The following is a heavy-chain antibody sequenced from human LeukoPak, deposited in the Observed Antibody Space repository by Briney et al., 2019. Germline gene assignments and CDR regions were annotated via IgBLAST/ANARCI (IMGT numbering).Heavy chain of an antibody. Sequence: PGGSLRLSCAASGFTFSNAWMSWVRQVPGKGLEWVSGITWDGGSIGYADSVKGRVTISRDNAKNSLYLQINGLRAEDTALYHCARWTFIGVAGPENYWGQGTLATVSS. J-gene: IGHJ4*01. CDR3: ARWTFIGVAGPENY. CDR2: ITWDGGSI. D-gene: IGHD6-19*01. CDR1: GFTFSNAW. V-gene: IGHV3-20*01.